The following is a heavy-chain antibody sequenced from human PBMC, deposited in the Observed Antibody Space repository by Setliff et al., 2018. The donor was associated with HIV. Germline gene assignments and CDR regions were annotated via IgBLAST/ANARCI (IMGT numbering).Heavy chain of an antibody. Sequence: SETLSLTCTVSGGSMNENHWSWIRQSPGKGLEWIAYIHTSGSTYFNPSFVSRVTISIDSSENQFSLRSDDTAVYYCARRRRSSDDSFDFWGQGTLVTVSS. D-gene: IGHD1-26*01. V-gene: IGHV4-4*08. J-gene: IGHJ3*01. CDR3: ARRRRSSDDSFDF. CDR2: IHTSGST. CDR1: GGSMNENH.